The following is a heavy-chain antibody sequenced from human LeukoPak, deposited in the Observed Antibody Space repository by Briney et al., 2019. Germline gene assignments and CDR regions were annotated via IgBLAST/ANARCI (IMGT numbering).Heavy chain of an antibody. J-gene: IGHJ4*02. D-gene: IGHD1-14*01. V-gene: IGHV3-23*01. CDR3: VRDDERPDNGLDY. Sequence: GGSLRLSCAASGFTFSSYAMSWVRQAPGKGLEWVSAISGSGGSTYYADSVKGRFTISRDNSKNTLYLQMNSLRAEDTAVYYCVRDDERPDNGLDYWGQGTLVTVSS. CDR1: GFTFSSYA. CDR2: ISGSGGST.